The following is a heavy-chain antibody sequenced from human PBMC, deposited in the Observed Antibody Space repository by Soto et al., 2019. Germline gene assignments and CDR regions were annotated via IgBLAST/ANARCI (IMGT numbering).Heavy chain of an antibody. V-gene: IGHV5-51*01. CDR1: GYSFTSYW. Sequence: GESLKISCKGSGYSFTSYWIGWVRQIPGKGLEWMGIIYPGDSDTRYSPSFQGQVTISADKSISTAYLQWSSLKASDTAMYYCARYEQQLKDYYYYMDVWGKGTTVTVSS. D-gene: IGHD6-13*01. CDR3: ARYEQQLKDYYYYMDV. J-gene: IGHJ6*03. CDR2: IYPGDSDT.